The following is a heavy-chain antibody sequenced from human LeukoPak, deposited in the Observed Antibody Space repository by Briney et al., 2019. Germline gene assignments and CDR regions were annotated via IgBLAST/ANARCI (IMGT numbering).Heavy chain of an antibody. CDR3: ARVASSSWYSYYYMDV. V-gene: IGHV3-48*02. D-gene: IGHD6-13*01. CDR1: GFTFSGYS. Sequence: PGGSLRLSCAASGFTFSGYSMNCVRQAPGKGLEWVSYISSSSSTIYYADSVKGRFTISRDNAKNSLYLQMNSLRDEDTAVYYCARVASSSWYSYYYMDVWGKGTTVTVSS. J-gene: IGHJ6*03. CDR2: ISSSSSTI.